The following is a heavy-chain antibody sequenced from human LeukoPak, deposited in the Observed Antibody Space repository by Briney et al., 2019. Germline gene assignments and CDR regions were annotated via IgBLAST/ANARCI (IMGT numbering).Heavy chain of an antibody. D-gene: IGHD3-3*01. J-gene: IGHJ4*02. CDR3: ARVGITIFGVVIPFDY. V-gene: IGHV3-21*01. CDR2: ISSSSSYI. CDR1: GFTFSSYS. Sequence: PGGSLRLSCAASGFTFSSYSMNWVRQAPGKGLEWVSSISSSSSYIYYADSVKGRFTISRDNAKNTLYLQMNSLRAEDTAVYYCARVGITIFGVVIPFDYWGQGTLVTVSS.